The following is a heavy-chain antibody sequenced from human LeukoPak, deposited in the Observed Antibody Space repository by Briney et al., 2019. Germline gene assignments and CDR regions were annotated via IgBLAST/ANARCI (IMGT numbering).Heavy chain of an antibody. CDR3: AKEPRGWDFDY. J-gene: IGHJ4*02. CDR1: GFIFSTYS. CDR2: ITGSSNFI. V-gene: IGHV3-21*04. D-gene: IGHD1-26*01. Sequence: GGSLRLSCATSGFIFSTYSLNWVRQAPGKGLEWVSSITGSSNFIYYADSVKGRFTISRDNAKNSLFLQMNSLRAEDTAVYYCAKEPRGWDFDYWGQGTLVTVSS.